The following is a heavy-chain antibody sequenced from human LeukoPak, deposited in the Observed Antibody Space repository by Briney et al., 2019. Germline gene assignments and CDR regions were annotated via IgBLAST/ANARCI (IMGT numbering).Heavy chain of an antibody. J-gene: IGHJ6*02. CDR3: ASNGIITMVRGVIRYYYYGMDV. Sequence: PSETLSLTCAVYGGSFSGYYWSWIRQPPGKGLEWIGEINHSGSTNYNPSLKSRVTISVDTSKNQFSLKLSSVTAADTAVYYCASNGIITMVRGVIRYYYYGMDVWGQGTTVTVSS. D-gene: IGHD3-10*01. V-gene: IGHV4-34*01. CDR1: GGSFSGYY. CDR2: INHSGST.